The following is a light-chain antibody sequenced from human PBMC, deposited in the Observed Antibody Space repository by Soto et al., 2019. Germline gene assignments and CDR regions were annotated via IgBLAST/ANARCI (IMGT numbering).Light chain of an antibody. Sequence: HSVLTQPASVSGSPGQSITSSCTGASSDVGGYNYVSWYQHHPGKAPKLIIYDVTNRPSGVSNPFSGSKSGNTASLTISGLQPEDEADNYCSSYTTGNPRQIDFGTGTKVTVL. J-gene: IGLJ1*01. CDR2: DVT. CDR1: SSDVGGYNY. V-gene: IGLV2-14*03. CDR3: SSYTTGNPRQID.